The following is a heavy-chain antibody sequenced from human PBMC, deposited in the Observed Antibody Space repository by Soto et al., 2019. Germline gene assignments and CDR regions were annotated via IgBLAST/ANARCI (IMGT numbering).Heavy chain of an antibody. CDR3: ASQGLYYYGLDV. J-gene: IGHJ6*02. CDR1: GFPFSTYW. Sequence: GGSLRLACAASGFPFSTYWMHWVRQAPGKGPVWVSRIINDGSTTRYADSVKGRLTISRDNATNTPYLQMTSLRAEDTAVNYCASQGLYYYGLDVWGQGTTVTVSS. CDR2: IINDGSTT. V-gene: IGHV3-74*01.